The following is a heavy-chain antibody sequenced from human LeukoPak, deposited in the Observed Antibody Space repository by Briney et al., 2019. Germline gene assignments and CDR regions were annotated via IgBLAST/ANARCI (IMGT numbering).Heavy chain of an antibody. CDR3: ARPRGSRRNYFDY. CDR2: IYYSGST. D-gene: IGHD3-10*01. J-gene: IGHJ4*02. CDR1: GGSISSYY. V-gene: IGHV4-59*01. Sequence: PSETLSLTCTVSGGSISSYYWSWIRQPPGKGLEWIGYIYYSGSTNYNPSLKSRVTISVDTSKNQFSLKLSSVTAADTAVYYCARPRGSRRNYFDYWGQGTLVTVSS.